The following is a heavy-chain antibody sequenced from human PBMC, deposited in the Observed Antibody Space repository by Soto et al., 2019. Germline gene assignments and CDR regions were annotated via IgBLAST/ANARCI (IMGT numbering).Heavy chain of an antibody. Sequence: PSETLSLTCTVSGGSISSSSYYWGWIRQPPGKGLGWIGSIYYSGSTYYNPSLKSRVTISVDTSKNQFSLKLSSVTAADTAVYYCARQGGLWFGDFFYYYYGMDVWGQGTTVTVSS. D-gene: IGHD3-10*01. J-gene: IGHJ6*02. CDR1: GGSISSSSYY. CDR3: ARQGGLWFGDFFYYYYGMDV. V-gene: IGHV4-39*01. CDR2: IYYSGST.